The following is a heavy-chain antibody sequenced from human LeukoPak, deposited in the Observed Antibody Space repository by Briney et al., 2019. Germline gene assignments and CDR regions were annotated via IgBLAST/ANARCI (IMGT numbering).Heavy chain of an antibody. CDR2: ISGSGGST. CDR1: GFTFSSYG. J-gene: IGHJ4*02. V-gene: IGHV3-23*01. Sequence: PGGTLRLSCAASGFTFSSYGMSWVRQAPGKGLEWVSAISGSGGSTYYADSVKGRFTISRDNSKNTLYLQMNSLRAEDTAVYYCAKVIGRIVGATVFDYWGQGTLVTVSS. CDR3: AKVIGRIVGATVFDY. D-gene: IGHD1-26*01.